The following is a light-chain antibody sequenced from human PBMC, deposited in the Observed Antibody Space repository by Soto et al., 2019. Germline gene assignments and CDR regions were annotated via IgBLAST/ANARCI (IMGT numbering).Light chain of an antibody. J-gene: IGKJ4*01. Sequence: EIVMTQSTATLSVSPGERATLSCRASQSVSSNLAWYQQKPGQAPRLLIYGASTRATGIPASFSGSGSGTEFTLTISSLQSEDCVVYYCQQYNNWPPLTFGGGTKVEIK. CDR1: QSVSSN. CDR3: QQYNNWPPLT. V-gene: IGKV3-15*01. CDR2: GAS.